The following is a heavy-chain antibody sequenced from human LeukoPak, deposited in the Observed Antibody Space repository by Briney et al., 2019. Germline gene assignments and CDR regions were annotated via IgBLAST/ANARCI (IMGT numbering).Heavy chain of an antibody. CDR1: GFTFSSYA. CDR2: ISSNGGST. J-gene: IGHJ4*02. CDR3: ARSQRWLQPFDY. V-gene: IGHV3-64*01. Sequence: PGGSLRLSCAASGFTFSSYAMHWVRQAPGKGLEYVSAISSNGGSTYYANSVKGRFTISRDNSKNTLYLQMGSLRAEDMAVYYCARSQRWLQPFDYWGQGTLVTVSS. D-gene: IGHD5-24*01.